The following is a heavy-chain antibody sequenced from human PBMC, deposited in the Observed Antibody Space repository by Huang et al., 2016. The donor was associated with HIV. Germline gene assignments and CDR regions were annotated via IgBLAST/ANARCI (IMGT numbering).Heavy chain of an antibody. CDR1: GYSFSDYA. CDR3: ARDARELRDYLVRFNWFAP. V-gene: IGHV7-4-1*02. Sequence: VQLVQSGSEFKKPGASVRVSCKASGYSFSDYAVNWVRQAPGQGLEWMGWINTKTGNATYVQGFRGRFVFSLETSVKTAYLHISSLKTEDAAVYYCARDARELRDYLVRFNWFAPWGQGTLVTVSS. CDR2: INTKTGNA. J-gene: IGHJ5*02. D-gene: IGHD1-7*01.